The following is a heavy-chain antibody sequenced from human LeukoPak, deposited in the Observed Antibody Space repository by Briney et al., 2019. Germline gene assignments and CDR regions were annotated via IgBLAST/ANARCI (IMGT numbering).Heavy chain of an antibody. Sequence: SETLSLTCTVSGDSTSSRSYYWGWIRQPPGKGLEWIGSMYYSGSTYYNSSLKSRVTISVDTSKNQFSLKLSSVTAADTAVYYCARAYLSGSYSRPFDYWGQGTLVTVSS. V-gene: IGHV4-39*07. CDR1: GDSTSSRSYY. J-gene: IGHJ4*02. CDR2: MYYSGST. CDR3: ARAYLSGSYSRPFDY. D-gene: IGHD1-26*01.